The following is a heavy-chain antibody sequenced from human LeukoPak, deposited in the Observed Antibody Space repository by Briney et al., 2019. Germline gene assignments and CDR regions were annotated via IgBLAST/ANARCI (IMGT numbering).Heavy chain of an antibody. Sequence: SETLSLTCTVSGGSVTDYYWSWIRQSPGKGLEWIGYIYYSGSTNYNPSLKSRVTISVDTSKNQFSLKLSSVTAADTAVYYCARTGPRQLIDYWGQGTLVTVSS. CDR2: IYYSGST. CDR1: GGSVTDYY. CDR3: ARTGPRQLIDY. V-gene: IGHV4-59*02. D-gene: IGHD6-19*01. J-gene: IGHJ4*02.